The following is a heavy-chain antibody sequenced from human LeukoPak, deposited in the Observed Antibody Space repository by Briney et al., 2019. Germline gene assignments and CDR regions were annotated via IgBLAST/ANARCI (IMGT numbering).Heavy chain of an antibody. V-gene: IGHV1-8*01. Sequence: GASVKVSCKASGYTFTSYDINWVRQATGQGLEWMGWMNPNSGNTGYAQKFQGRVTMTRNTSISTAYMELSSLRSEDTAVYYCASLSGYDPYYFDYWGQGTLVTVSS. D-gene: IGHD5-12*01. J-gene: IGHJ4*02. CDR1: GYTFTSYD. CDR3: ASLSGYDPYYFDY. CDR2: MNPNSGNT.